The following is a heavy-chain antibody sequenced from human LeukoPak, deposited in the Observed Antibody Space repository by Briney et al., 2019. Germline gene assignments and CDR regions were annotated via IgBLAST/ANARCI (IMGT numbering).Heavy chain of an antibody. D-gene: IGHD3-22*01. J-gene: IGHJ4*02. CDR1: GYTFTSYG. CDR2: ISAYNGNT. Sequence: GASVKASCKASGYTFTSYGITWVRQAPGQGLEWMGWISAYNGNTNYAQKLQGRVTMTTDTSTSTAYMELRSLRSDDTAMYYCARWHYYDSSGHFDYWGQGSLVTVSS. CDR3: ARWHYYDSSGHFDY. V-gene: IGHV1-18*01.